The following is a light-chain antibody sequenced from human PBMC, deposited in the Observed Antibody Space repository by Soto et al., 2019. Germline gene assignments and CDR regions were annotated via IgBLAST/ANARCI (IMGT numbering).Light chain of an antibody. CDR1: ESILYSSNNKNY. Sequence: DIVMTQSPDSLAASLGERATINGKSSESILYSSNNKNYLAWYQQKPGQPPKLLIYWASTRESGVPDRFSGSGSGTEFTLTISNLQPADFATYYCQQYNYYPTFGQGTRLEIK. CDR3: QQYNYYPT. J-gene: IGKJ5*01. V-gene: IGKV4-1*01. CDR2: WAS.